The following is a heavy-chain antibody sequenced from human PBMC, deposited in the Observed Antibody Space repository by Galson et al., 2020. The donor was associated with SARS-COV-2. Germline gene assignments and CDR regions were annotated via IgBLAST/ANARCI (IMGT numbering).Heavy chain of an antibody. CDR2: IYPDDSYP. V-gene: IGHV5-51*01. D-gene: IGHD6-19*01. CDR1: GYSITNYW. J-gene: IGHJ4*02. CDR3: ARHGASSGWYEGIDY. Sequence: GESLKLSCRPSGYSITNYWIGWLRQIPGKGLEWMGIIYPDDSYPIYSPSFQGQVTISADKSISTAFLQWSSLKASDTAIYYCARHGASSGWYEGIDYWGQGTLVTVSS.